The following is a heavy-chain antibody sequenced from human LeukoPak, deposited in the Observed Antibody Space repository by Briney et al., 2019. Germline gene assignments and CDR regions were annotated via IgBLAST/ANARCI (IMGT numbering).Heavy chain of an antibody. CDR1: GFTVSSNY. CDR3: ASRVAAAGFGMDV. J-gene: IGHJ6*02. CDR2: IYSGGST. D-gene: IGHD6-13*01. V-gene: IGHV3-66*01. Sequence: GGSLRLSCAASGFTVSSNYMSWVRQAPGKGLEWVSVIYSGGSTYYADSVKGRFTISRDNSKNTLYLQMNSLRAEDTAVYYCASRVAAAGFGMDVWGQGTTVTVSS.